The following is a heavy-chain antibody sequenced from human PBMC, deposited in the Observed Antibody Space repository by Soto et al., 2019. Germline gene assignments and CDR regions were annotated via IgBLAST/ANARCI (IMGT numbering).Heavy chain of an antibody. CDR3: AKTQRRITMVRGVIIGLHFDY. CDR1: GFTFSSYA. V-gene: IGHV3-23*01. Sequence: GGSLRLSCAASGFTFSSYAMSWVRQAPGKGLEWVSAISGSGGSTYYADSVKGRFTISRDNSKNTLYLQMNSLRAEDTAVYYCAKTQRRITMVRGVIIGLHFDYWGQGTLVTVSS. CDR2: ISGSGGST. D-gene: IGHD3-10*01. J-gene: IGHJ4*02.